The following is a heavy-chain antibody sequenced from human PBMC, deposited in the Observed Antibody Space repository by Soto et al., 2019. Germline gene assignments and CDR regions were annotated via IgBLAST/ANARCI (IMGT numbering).Heavy chain of an antibody. D-gene: IGHD3-3*01. Sequence: GGSLRLSCAASGFTFSSYAMHWVRQSPGKGLEWVAVISYDGSNKYYADPVKGRFTISRDNSKNTLYLQMNSLRAEDTAVYYCARDYYDFWSGHDAFDIWGQGTMVTVSS. CDR1: GFTFSSYA. V-gene: IGHV3-30-3*01. CDR2: ISYDGSNK. CDR3: ARDYYDFWSGHDAFDI. J-gene: IGHJ3*02.